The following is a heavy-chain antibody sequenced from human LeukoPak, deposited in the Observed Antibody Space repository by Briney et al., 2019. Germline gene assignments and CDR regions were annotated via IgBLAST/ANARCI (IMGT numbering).Heavy chain of an antibody. D-gene: IGHD4-17*01. CDR3: ARETTVIIPGRSDVFDI. CDR1: TASLSSHY. J-gene: IGHJ3*02. CDR2: ISYSGTT. V-gene: IGHV4-59*11. Sequence: SETLSLTCTVSTASLSSHYWNWIRQPPGKGLEWIGYISYSGTTDYNASLKSRVTISLDTSRNEFSLKLTSVTAADTAVYYCARETTVIIPGRSDVFDIWGQGTMVTVSS.